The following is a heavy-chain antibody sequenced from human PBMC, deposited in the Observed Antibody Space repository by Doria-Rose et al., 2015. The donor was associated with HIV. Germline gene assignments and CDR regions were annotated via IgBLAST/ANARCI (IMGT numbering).Heavy chain of an antibody. Sequence: SGPVLVKPTETLTLTCTVSGVSLSSPGMGVSWIRQPPGKALEWLANIFSDDERSYKTSLNSRLTISRGTSKGQVVLTMTDMDPVDTATYYCARIKSSRWYHKYYFDFWGQGTLVIVSA. CDR1: GVSLSSPGMG. D-gene: IGHD6-13*01. V-gene: IGHV2-26*01. CDR3: ARIKSSRWYHKYYFDF. CDR2: IFSDDER. J-gene: IGHJ4*02.